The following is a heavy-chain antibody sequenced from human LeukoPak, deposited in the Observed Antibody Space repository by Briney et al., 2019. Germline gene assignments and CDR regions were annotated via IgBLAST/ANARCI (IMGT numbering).Heavy chain of an antibody. Sequence: SVKVSCKASGGTFSSYAISWVRQAPGQGLEWMGGITPIFGTANYAQKFQGRVTITTDESTSTAYMELSSLRSEDTAVYYCARGRGIIPWFDPWGQGTLVTVSS. V-gene: IGHV1-69*05. CDR1: GGTFSSYA. D-gene: IGHD2-21*01. CDR3: ARGRGIIPWFDP. CDR2: ITPIFGTA. J-gene: IGHJ5*02.